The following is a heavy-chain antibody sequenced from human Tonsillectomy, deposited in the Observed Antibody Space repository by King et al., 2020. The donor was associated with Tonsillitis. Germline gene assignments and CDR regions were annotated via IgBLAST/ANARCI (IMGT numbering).Heavy chain of an antibody. Sequence: TLQESGPTLVKPTQTLTLTCTFSGFSLTTSGVGVGWIRQPPGKALEWLALIYWDDEKRYSPSLKNRLTIAKDTSKNQVVLTMTNMDPVDTATYYCAHTDTPGCPDYWGQGSLVTVSS. CDR2: IYWDDEK. J-gene: IGHJ4*02. D-gene: IGHD2-8*01. CDR3: AHTDTPGCPDY. CDR1: GFSLTTSGVG. V-gene: IGHV2-5*02.